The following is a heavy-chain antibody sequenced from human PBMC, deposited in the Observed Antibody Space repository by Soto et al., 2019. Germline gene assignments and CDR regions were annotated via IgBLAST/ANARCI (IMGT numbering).Heavy chain of an antibody. J-gene: IGHJ3*02. D-gene: IGHD3-3*01. V-gene: IGHV3-48*03. CDR2: ISSTGNTI. CDR1: GFTFSGYQ. Sequence: PGGSLRLSCAASGFTFSGYQMNWVRQGPGKGLEWVSYISSTGNTIYYADSVKGRFTISRDNAKNSLYLQMRSLSAGDTALYYCARSLGVHDAFDIWGQGTMVT. CDR3: ARSLGVHDAFDI.